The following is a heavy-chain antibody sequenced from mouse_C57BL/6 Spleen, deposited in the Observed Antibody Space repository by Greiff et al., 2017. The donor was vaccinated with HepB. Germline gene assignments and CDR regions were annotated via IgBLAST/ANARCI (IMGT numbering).Heavy chain of an antibody. V-gene: IGHV1-15*01. Sequence: VQLQQSGAELVRPGASVTLSCKASGYTFTDYEMHWVKQTPVHGLEWIGAIDPETGGTAYNQKFKGKAILTADKSSSTAYMGLRSLTSEDSAVYYCTYGSSPLTVAMDYWGQGTSVTVSS. CDR1: GYTFTDYE. CDR3: TYGSSPLTVAMDY. D-gene: IGHD1-1*01. J-gene: IGHJ4*01. CDR2: IDPETGGT.